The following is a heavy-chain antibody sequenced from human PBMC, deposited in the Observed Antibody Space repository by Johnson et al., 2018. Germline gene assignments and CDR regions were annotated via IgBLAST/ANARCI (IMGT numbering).Heavy chain of an antibody. CDR3: ARGGGDVGYSYGWDYYYYYYLDV. V-gene: IGHV3-23*04. CDR1: GFTFSSYA. CDR2: ISGSGGST. J-gene: IGHJ6*03. D-gene: IGHD5-18*01. Sequence: VQLVESGGGLVQPGGSLRLSCAASGFTFSSYAMSWVRQAPGKGLEWVSAISGSGGSTYYADSVKGRVTISRTKPKNTRYLQMNHLRAEDTAVYYWARGGGDVGYSYGWDYYYYYYLDVWGKGTPITVSS.